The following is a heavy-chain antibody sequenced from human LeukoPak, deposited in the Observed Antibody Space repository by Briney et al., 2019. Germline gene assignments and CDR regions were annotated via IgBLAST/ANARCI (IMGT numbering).Heavy chain of an antibody. CDR3: ARDAGYGYDRFDY. V-gene: IGHV3-23*01. Sequence: GGSLRLSCAASGFTFSSYAMSWVRQAPEKGLEWVSTISGSGGGTYYTDSVRGRFTISRDNAKNSLYLQMNSLRAEDTAVYYCARDAGYGYDRFDYWGQGTQVTVSS. J-gene: IGHJ4*02. CDR1: GFTFSSYA. D-gene: IGHD5-18*01. CDR2: ISGSGGGT.